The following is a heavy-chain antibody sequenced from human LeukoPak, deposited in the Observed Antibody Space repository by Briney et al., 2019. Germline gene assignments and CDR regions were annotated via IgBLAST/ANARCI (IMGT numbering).Heavy chain of an antibody. CDR1: GFTFSSYA. D-gene: IGHD3-22*01. Sequence: PGGSLRLSCAASGFTFSSYAMNWVRQAPGEGLEWVSAISGSGDSIYYADSVKGRFTISRDNSKNTVNLQVNSLRAEDTAVYYCAKDRHKESSGSTLNWFDPWGQGTLVTVSS. CDR2: ISGSGDSI. CDR3: AKDRHKESSGSTLNWFDP. V-gene: IGHV3-23*01. J-gene: IGHJ5*02.